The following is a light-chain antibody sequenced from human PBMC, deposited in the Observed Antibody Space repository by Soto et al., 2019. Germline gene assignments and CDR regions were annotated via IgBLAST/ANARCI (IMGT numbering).Light chain of an antibody. V-gene: IGLV1-47*01. J-gene: IGLJ1*01. CDR3: AAWDDSLSGPLYV. Sequence: QSVLTQPPSASGTPGQRVTISCSGSSSNIGSNYVYWYQQLPGTAPKLLIYRNNQRPSGVPDRFSGSKSGTSASLAISGLRSEDEADYCCAAWDDSLSGPLYVFGTGTKVPVL. CDR2: RNN. CDR1: SSNIGSNY.